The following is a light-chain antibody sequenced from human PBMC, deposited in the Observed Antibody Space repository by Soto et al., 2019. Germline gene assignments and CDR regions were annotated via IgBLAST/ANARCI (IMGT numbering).Light chain of an antibody. Sequence: QSALTQPPSASGSRGQSVTISCTGTSSDVGGYNFVSWYQQHPGKAPTLLIYEVTERPSGVPDRFSGSKSGNTASLTVSGXXXXXEADYYCCSFAGSNNRVFGTGTKVTVL. CDR3: CSFAGSNNRV. CDR1: SSDVGGYNF. CDR2: EVT. J-gene: IGLJ1*01. V-gene: IGLV2-8*01.